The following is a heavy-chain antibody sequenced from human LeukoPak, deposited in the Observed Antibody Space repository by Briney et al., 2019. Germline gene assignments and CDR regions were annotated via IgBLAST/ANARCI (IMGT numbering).Heavy chain of an antibody. Sequence: GGSLRLSCVASGFNFNYYAMTWVRQAPGKGLEWVSTIGDSSGAESYADSVRGRFSISRDNSRNMVYLQMHSLRPEDTAVYYCLRVKYGGNSGYHFDYWGQGTLVTVSS. V-gene: IGHV3-23*01. J-gene: IGHJ4*02. CDR2: IGDSSGAE. D-gene: IGHD4-23*01. CDR1: GFNFNYYA. CDR3: LRVKYGGNSGYHFDY.